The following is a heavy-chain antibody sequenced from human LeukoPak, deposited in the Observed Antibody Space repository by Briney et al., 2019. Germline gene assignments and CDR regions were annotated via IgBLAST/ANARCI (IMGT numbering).Heavy chain of an antibody. CDR3: ARAVGGDGSGSL. CDR1: GGSISSGSYY. V-gene: IGHV4-61*02. CDR2: IYTSGST. J-gene: IGHJ4*02. D-gene: IGHD3-10*01. Sequence: SQTLSLTCTVSGGSISSGSYYWSWIRQPAGKGLEWIGRIYTSGSTNYNPSLKSRVTISVDTSKNQFSLKLSSVTAVDTAVYYCARAVGGDGSGSLWGPGTLVTVSS.